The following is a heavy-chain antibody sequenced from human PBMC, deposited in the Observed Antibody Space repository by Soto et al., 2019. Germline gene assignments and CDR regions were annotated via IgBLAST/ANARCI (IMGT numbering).Heavy chain of an antibody. D-gene: IGHD3-22*01. CDR2: IYYSGST. Sequence: SETLSLTCTVSGGSISRGDYYWSWIRQPPGKGLEWIGYIYYSGSTYYNPSLKSRVTISVDTSKNQFSLKLSSVTAADTAVYYCARVSYYDSSGSDIWGQGTMVTVSS. CDR1: GGSISRGDYY. J-gene: IGHJ3*02. CDR3: ARVSYYDSSGSDI. V-gene: IGHV4-30-4*01.